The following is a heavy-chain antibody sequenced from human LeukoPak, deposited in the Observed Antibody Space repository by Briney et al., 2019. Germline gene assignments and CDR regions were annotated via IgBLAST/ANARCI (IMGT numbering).Heavy chain of an antibody. CDR1: GGSFSGYY. J-gene: IGHJ3*02. CDR2: INHSGST. V-gene: IGHV4-34*09. CDR3: ARESMICSGGSCYGVGAFDI. D-gene: IGHD2-15*01. Sequence: SETLSLTCAVYGGSFSGYYWSWIRQPPGKGLEWIGEINHSGSTNYNPSLKSRVTISVDTSKNQFSLKLSSVTAADTAVYYCARESMICSGGSCYGVGAFDIWGQGTMVTVSS.